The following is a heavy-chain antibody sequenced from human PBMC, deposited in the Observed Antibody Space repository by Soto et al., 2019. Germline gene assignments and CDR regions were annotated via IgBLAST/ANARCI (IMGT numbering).Heavy chain of an antibody. CDR3: ARSSGCNNGVCYNGDFDY. Sequence: PSETLSLTCTVSGGSINNHYWSWIRQPPGKGLEWLGYVYYSGSTNYNPSLKSRVTISVDTSKNQFSLKLSSVTAADTAVYYCARSSGCNNGVCYNGDFDYWGQGTLVTVSS. J-gene: IGHJ4*02. V-gene: IGHV4-59*08. CDR1: GGSINNHY. CDR2: VYYSGST. D-gene: IGHD2-8*01.